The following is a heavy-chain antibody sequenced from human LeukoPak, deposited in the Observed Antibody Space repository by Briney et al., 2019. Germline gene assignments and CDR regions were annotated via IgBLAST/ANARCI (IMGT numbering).Heavy chain of an antibody. V-gene: IGHV1-18*01. J-gene: IGHJ4*02. Sequence: ASEKVSCKASGYTFTSYGISWVRQAPGQGLEWMGWISAYNGNTNYAQKLQGGVTMTTDTSTSTAYMELRSLRSDDTAVYYCARVHPIGSSWYFDYWGQGTLVTVSS. CDR3: ARVHPIGSSWYFDY. D-gene: IGHD6-13*01. CDR1: GYTFTSYG. CDR2: ISAYNGNT.